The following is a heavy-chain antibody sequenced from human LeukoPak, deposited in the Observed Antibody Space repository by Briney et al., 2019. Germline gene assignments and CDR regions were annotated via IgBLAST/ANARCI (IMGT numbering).Heavy chain of an antibody. Sequence: SETLSLTCTVSGGSISSYYWSWIRQPPGKGLEWIGYIYYSGSTHYNPSLKSRVTISVDTSKNQFSLKLSSVTAADTAVYYCARAYYDSSGRPNYFDYWGQGTLVTVSS. V-gene: IGHV4-59*12. CDR1: GGSISSYY. CDR2: IYYSGST. J-gene: IGHJ4*02. CDR3: ARAYYDSSGRPNYFDY. D-gene: IGHD3-22*01.